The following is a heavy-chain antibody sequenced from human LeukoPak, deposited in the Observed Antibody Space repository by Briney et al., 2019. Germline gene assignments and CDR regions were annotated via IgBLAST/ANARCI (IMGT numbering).Heavy chain of an antibody. D-gene: IGHD3-16*01. Sequence: GGSLRLSCLASGFSFSSYDIHWVRQAPGKGLEWIAVISTDGITKFYTDSVKGRFTISRDNSKNTLYLQMNSLRAEDTAVYYCARDMLLGRPDYMDVWGKGTTATVSS. CDR3: ARDMLLGRPDYMDV. V-gene: IGHV3-30*04. CDR1: GFSFSSYD. CDR2: ISTDGITK. J-gene: IGHJ6*03.